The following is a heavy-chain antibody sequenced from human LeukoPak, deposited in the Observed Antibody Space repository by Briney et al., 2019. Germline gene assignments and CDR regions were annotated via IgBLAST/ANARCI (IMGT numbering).Heavy chain of an antibody. CDR1: GFTFDDYA. J-gene: IGHJ5*02. D-gene: IGHD2-2*01. CDR2: ISGDGGST. Sequence: GGSLRLSCAASGFTFDDYAMHGVRQAPGKGLEWVSLISGDGGSTYYADSVKGRFTISRDNSKNSLYLQMNSLRTEDTALYYCAKGPNPYCSSTSCYAPWGQGTLVTVSS. V-gene: IGHV3-43*02. CDR3: AKGPNPYCSSTSCYAP.